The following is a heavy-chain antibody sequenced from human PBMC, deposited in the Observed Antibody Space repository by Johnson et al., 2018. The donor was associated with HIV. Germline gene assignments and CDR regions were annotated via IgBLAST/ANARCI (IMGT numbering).Heavy chain of an antibody. Sequence: QVQLVESGGGVVQPGRSLRLSCAASGFTFSSYGMHWVRQAPGKGLEWVAVISYDGSNKYYADSVQGRFTISRDNSKNTLYLQMNSLRAEDTAVYYCAKPLAYSSGWYAPVQDAFDIWGQGTMVTVSS. CDR3: AKPLAYSSGWYAPVQDAFDI. V-gene: IGHV3-30*18. J-gene: IGHJ3*02. CDR2: ISYDGSNK. CDR1: GFTFSSYG. D-gene: IGHD6-19*01.